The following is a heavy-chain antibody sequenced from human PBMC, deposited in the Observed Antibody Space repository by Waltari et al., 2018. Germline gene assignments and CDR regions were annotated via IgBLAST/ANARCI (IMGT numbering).Heavy chain of an antibody. Sequence: QVQLVESGGGVVQPGRSLSLSCAASGITCSDSAMHWVRQTPGRGLELFSVIWNDGSYQYYADSVKGRFTISRDNSKNTLYLQMNSLRVEDTGVYYCAKANGSGGFLVDFWGQGTLVTVSS. J-gene: IGHJ4*02. V-gene: IGHV3-33*06. CDR1: GITCSDSA. CDR2: IWNDGSYQ. D-gene: IGHD3-10*01. CDR3: AKANGSGGFLVDF.